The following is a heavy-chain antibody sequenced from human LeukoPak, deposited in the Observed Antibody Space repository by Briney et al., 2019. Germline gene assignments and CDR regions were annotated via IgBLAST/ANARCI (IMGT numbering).Heavy chain of an antibody. D-gene: IGHD3-9*01. CDR1: GGSISSYY. CDR2: IYYSGST. Sequence: SETLSLTCTVSGGSISSYYWSWIRQPPGKVLEWIGYIYYSGSTNYNPSLKSRVTISVDTSKNQFSLKLSSVTAADTAVYYCARGYDILTGPDAFDVWGQGTMVTVSS. CDR3: ARGYDILTGPDAFDV. V-gene: IGHV4-59*01. J-gene: IGHJ3*01.